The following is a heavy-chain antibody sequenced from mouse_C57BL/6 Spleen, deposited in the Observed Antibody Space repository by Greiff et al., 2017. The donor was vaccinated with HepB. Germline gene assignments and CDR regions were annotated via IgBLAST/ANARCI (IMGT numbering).Heavy chain of an antibody. Sequence: VQLQQPGAELVMPGASVKLSCKASGYTFTSYWMHWVKQRPGQGLEWIGEIDPSDSYTNYNQKFTGKSTLTVDKSSSTAYMQLSSLTSEDSAVYYCARRDDGYLFDYWGQGTTLTVSS. CDR1: GYTFTSYW. CDR3: ARRDDGYLFDY. V-gene: IGHV1-69*01. D-gene: IGHD2-3*01. J-gene: IGHJ2*01. CDR2: IDPSDSYT.